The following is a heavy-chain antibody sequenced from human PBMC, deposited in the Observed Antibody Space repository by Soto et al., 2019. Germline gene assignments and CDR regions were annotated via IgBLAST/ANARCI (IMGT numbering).Heavy chain of an antibody. CDR2: IFSNDEK. V-gene: IGHV2-26*01. J-gene: IGHJ4*02. CDR3: ARIRRSSGGSDADY. Sequence: QVTFKESGPVLVKPTETLTLTCTVSGFSLSNARIGVSWIRQPTGKALEWIAHIFSNDEKSYSTSLKSRLTISKDTSKSQVVLTMTNMDPVDTAKYYCARIRRSSGGSDADYWGQGTLVTVSS. D-gene: IGHD6-19*01. CDR1: GFSLSNARIG.